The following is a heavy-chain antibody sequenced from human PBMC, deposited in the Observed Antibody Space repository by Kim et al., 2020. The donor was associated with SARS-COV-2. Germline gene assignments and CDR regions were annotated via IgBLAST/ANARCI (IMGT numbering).Heavy chain of an antibody. J-gene: IGHJ4*02. V-gene: IGHV3-48*03. D-gene: IGHD4-17*01. Sequence: ADSGKGRLTISEDNAKNSLYLQMNSLRAEDTAVYYCAREVQDYQPWFDYWGQGTLVTVSS. CDR3: AREVQDYQPWFDY.